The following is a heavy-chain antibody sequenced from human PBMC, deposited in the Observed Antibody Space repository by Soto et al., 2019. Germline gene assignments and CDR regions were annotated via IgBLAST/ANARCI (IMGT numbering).Heavy chain of an antibody. J-gene: IGHJ4*02. CDR3: ARGTTTVTTFDY. CDR2: IYHSGST. Sequence: SETLSLTCTVSGGSISSYYWSWIRQPPGKGLECIGYIYHSGSTYYNPSLKSRVTISVDRSKNQLSLKLSSVTAADTAVYYCARGTTTVTTFDYWGQGTLVTVSS. V-gene: IGHV4-59*12. D-gene: IGHD4-17*01. CDR1: GGSISSYY.